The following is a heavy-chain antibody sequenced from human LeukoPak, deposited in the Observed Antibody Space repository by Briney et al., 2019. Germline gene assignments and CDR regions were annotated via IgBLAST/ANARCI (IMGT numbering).Heavy chain of an antibody. Sequence: ASVKVSCKASGGTFSSYSINWVRQAPGQGLEWMGRIIPILPITNYAQKFQGRVTTTADTSTNTAYMELSSLRSGDTALYYCARGKGRFLEPDAFDIWGQGTMVTVSS. CDR2: IIPILPIT. CDR1: GGTFSSYS. J-gene: IGHJ3*02. CDR3: ARGKGRFLEPDAFDI. D-gene: IGHD3-3*01. V-gene: IGHV1-69*02.